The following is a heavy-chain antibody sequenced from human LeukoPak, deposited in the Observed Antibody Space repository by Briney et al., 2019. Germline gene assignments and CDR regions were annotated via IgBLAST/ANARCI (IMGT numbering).Heavy chain of an antibody. Sequence: GGSLRLSCAASGFTFSSYGMHWVRQAPGKGLEWGAVIWYDGSNKYYADSVKGRFTISRDNSKNTLYLQMNSLRAEDTAVYYCARDRREAYYDILTGYTYYYYGMDVWGQGTTVTVSS. V-gene: IGHV3-33*01. CDR3: ARDRREAYYDILTGYTYYYYGMDV. CDR1: GFTFSSYG. CDR2: IWYDGSNK. J-gene: IGHJ6*02. D-gene: IGHD3-9*01.